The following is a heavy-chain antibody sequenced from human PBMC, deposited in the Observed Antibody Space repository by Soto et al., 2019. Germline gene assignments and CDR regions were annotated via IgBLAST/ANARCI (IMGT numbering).Heavy chain of an antibody. Sequence: ASVKVSCKASGYTFTGYYMHWLRQAPGQGLEWMGWINPNSGGTNYAQKFQGRVTMTRDTSISTAYMELSRLRSDDTAVYYCARERRTGSSSWGGYHYYGMDAWGQGTTVTVSS. J-gene: IGHJ6*02. V-gene: IGHV1-2*02. D-gene: IGHD6-13*01. CDR2: INPNSGGT. CDR1: GYTFTGYY. CDR3: ARERRTGSSSWGGYHYYGMDA.